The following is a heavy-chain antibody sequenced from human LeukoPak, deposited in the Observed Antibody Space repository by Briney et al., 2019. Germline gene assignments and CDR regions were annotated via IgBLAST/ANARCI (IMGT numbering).Heavy chain of an antibody. CDR1: GVTFSNYN. V-gene: IGHV3-21*01. D-gene: IGHD5-12*01. CDR2: ISGSGNYI. CDR3: ARDEVATISDY. J-gene: IGHJ4*02. Sequence: GGSPRLSCAASGVTFSNYNMNWVRQAPGKGLEWVSSISGSGNYIYYADSVKGRFTISRDNAKNSLFLEMNSLRVEDTAVYYCARDEVATISDYWGQGALVTVSS.